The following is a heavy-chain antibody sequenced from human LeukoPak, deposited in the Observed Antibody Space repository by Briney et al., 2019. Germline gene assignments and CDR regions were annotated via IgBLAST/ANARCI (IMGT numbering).Heavy chain of an antibody. Sequence: GGSLRLSCAASGFTFSSYGMHWVRQAPGKGLEWVAVIWYDGSNKYYADPVKGRFTISRDNSKNTLYLQMNSLRAEDTAVYYCARGPKLRGEFDYWGQGTLVTVSS. CDR2: IWYDGSNK. CDR1: GFTFSSYG. CDR3: ARGPKLRGEFDY. J-gene: IGHJ4*02. V-gene: IGHV3-33*01.